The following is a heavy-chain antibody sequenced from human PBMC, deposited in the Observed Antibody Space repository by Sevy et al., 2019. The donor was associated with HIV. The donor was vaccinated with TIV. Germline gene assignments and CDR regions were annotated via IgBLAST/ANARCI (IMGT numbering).Heavy chain of an antibody. D-gene: IGHD6-13*01. Sequence: GGSLRLSCAASGFTFSSYEMKWVRQAPGKGLEWVSYISRSGRTIYYADSVKGRFTISRDNAKNSLYLQMKSLRAEDTAVYYCARDWAAATDTGGYYDGMDVWGQGTTVTVSS. CDR3: ARDWAAATDTGGYYDGMDV. J-gene: IGHJ6*02. CDR2: ISRSGRTI. V-gene: IGHV3-48*03. CDR1: GFTFSSYE.